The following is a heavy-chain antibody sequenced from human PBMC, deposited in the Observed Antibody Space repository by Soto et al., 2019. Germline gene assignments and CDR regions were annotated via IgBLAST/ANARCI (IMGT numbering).Heavy chain of an antibody. CDR2: FCDGGDT. CDR3: ARDPDLAQEGGSPDH. J-gene: IGHJ4*02. Sequence: PSETLSLTCTVSGVSFSSIDYCWAWIRQPPGKRLEWLGRFCDGGDTNYNPSLKNRVTISIDTSKNQFSLNLNSVTAADTAVYYCARDPDLAQEGGSPDHGGQRTLVT. V-gene: IGHV4-61*08. D-gene: IGHD3-16*01. CDR1: GVSFSSIDYC.